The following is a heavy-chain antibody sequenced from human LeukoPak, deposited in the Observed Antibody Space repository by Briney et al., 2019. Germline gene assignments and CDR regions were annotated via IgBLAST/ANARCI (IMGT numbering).Heavy chain of an antibody. CDR3: ARDLEASHPSSSFRDY. J-gene: IGHJ4*02. CDR2: ISCSGSTI. V-gene: IGHV3-48*03. D-gene: IGHD6-6*01. Sequence: PGGSLRLSCAASGYTFSSYEMKWGRQAPGKGLEWVSYISCSGSTIYYADSVKGRFTISRDNAKNSLYLQMNSLRAEDTAVYYCARDLEASHPSSSFRDYWGQGTLVTVS. CDR1: GYTFSSYE.